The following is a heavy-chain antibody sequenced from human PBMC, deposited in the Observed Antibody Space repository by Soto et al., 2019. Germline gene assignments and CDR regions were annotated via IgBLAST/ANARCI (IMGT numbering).Heavy chain of an antibody. CDR3: ARQRLVANWFDP. J-gene: IGHJ5*02. V-gene: IGHV1-8*01. D-gene: IGHD6-13*01. Sequence: QVQLVQSGAEVKKPGASVKISCKASAYTFTSYEINWMRQVTGQGPEWMGWMNPNSGNTGYPQRFQGRVTMTRNTSISTAYMQLSSLRSEETAVYYGARQRLVANWFDPWGQGTLVTVSS. CDR2: MNPNSGNT. CDR1: AYTFTSYE.